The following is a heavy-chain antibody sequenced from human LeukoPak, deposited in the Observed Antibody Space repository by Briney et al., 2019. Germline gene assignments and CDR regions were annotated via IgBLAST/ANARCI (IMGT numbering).Heavy chain of an antibody. V-gene: IGHV4-39*07. CDR3: ARLGYSYGAMTYYFDY. CDR1: GASISSSSYY. J-gene: IGHJ4*02. D-gene: IGHD5-18*01. Sequence: SETLSLTCTVSGASISSSSYYWAWIRQPPGKGLEWIGNIYYSGSTYYNPSLNSRVTISVDTSKNRFSLKLSSVTAADTAVYYCARLGYSYGAMTYYFDYWGQGTLVTVSS. CDR2: IYYSGST.